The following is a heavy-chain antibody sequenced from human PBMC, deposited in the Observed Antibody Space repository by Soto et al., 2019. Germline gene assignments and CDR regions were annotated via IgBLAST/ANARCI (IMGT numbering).Heavy chain of an antibody. V-gene: IGHV3-13*04. CDR3: ARRTYDNSGYYYFDY. D-gene: IGHD3-22*01. CDR2: IGTAGDT. Sequence: LRLSCAASGFTFSNYDMHWVCQATGKGLEWVSAIGTAGDTYYPGSVKGRFTISRENAKNSLYLQMNSLRAGDTAVYYCARRTYDNSGYYYFDYWGQGTLVTVSS. J-gene: IGHJ4*02. CDR1: GFTFSNYD.